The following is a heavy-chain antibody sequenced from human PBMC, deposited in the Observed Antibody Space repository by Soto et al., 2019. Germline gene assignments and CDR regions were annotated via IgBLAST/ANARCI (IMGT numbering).Heavy chain of an antibody. D-gene: IGHD2-8*01. J-gene: IGHJ4*02. CDR1: GFAFSRNG. CDR3: ASMLATSDY. Sequence: QVQLVESGGGVVQPGRSLRLSCVVSGFAFSRNGMHWVRQAPGKGLEWLAVISYDGGEKYYADSVEGRFFISRDNSKNTLFLQMNSLRVEGTAVYYCASMLATSDYWGQGTLVTVSS. V-gene: IGHV3-30*03. CDR2: ISYDGGEK.